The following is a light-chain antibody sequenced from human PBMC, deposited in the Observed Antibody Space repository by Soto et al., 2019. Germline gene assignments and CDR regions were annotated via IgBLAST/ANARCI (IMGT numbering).Light chain of an antibody. CDR2: HAS. V-gene: IGKV1-33*01. J-gene: IGKJ4*01. CDR3: QQCDNTPLT. Sequence: DIRMTQSPSSLSASVGDRVTITCQASQDISNYLNWYQQKPGKAPKVLIYHASNLEAGVPSRFSGSGSGTDFTLTISSLQPEDIATYYCQQCDNTPLTFGGGTKVEIK. CDR1: QDISNY.